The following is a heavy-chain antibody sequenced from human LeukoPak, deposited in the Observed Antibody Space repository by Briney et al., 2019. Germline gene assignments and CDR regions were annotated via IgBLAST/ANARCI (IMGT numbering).Heavy chain of an antibody. D-gene: IGHD3-10*01. CDR2: ISGSGGST. V-gene: IGHV3-23*01. CDR1: GFTFSSYA. Sequence: PGGSLRLSCAASGFTFSSYAMSWVRQAPGKGLEWVSAISGSGGSTYYADSVKGRFTISRDNSKDTLYLQMNSLRAEDTAVYYCAKDSDPKLLWFGELPSPLDYWGQGTLVTVSS. J-gene: IGHJ4*02. CDR3: AKDSDPKLLWFGELPSPLDY.